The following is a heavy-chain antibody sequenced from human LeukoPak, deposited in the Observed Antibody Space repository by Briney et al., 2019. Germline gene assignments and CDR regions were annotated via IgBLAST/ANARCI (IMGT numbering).Heavy chain of an antibody. Sequence: GGSLRLSCAASGFAFSSNWMHWVRHTPGKGLVWVSRINSGGSGTSYADSVEGRFTISRDNAKNTLYLQMNSLKGEDTAVYYCATSLGPLTEYWGQGTLVTVSS. D-gene: IGHD7-27*01. CDR3: ATSLGPLTEY. V-gene: IGHV3-74*01. CDR2: INSGGSGT. J-gene: IGHJ4*02. CDR1: GFAFSSNW.